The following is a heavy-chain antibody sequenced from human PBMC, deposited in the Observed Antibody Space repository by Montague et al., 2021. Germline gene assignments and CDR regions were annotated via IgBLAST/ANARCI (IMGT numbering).Heavy chain of an antibody. Sequence: SETLSLTCGVYGGSLSEYYWTWIRQSPEKGLEWIGEVRHIGSTNYNPSLKSRVTMSVDKSMNQFSLKLRSVTAADTAVYYCASDRGPFDYWGQGTVVTVSS. CDR3: ASDRGPFDY. CDR2: VRHIGST. V-gene: IGHV4-34*01. J-gene: IGHJ4*02. D-gene: IGHD3-10*01. CDR1: GGSLSEYY.